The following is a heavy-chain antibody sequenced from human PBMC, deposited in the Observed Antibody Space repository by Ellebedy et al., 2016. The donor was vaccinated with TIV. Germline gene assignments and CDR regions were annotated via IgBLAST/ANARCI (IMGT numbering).Heavy chain of an antibody. V-gene: IGHV2-5*01. Sequence: SGPTLVXPTQTLTLACTFSGFSLSTSGVGVGWIRQPPGKALEWLALIYWNDDKRYSPSLKSRLTITKDTSNNQVVLTMTNMDPVDTATYYCARSPYGSPSDWFDPWGQGTLVTVSS. CDR3: ARSPYGSPSDWFDP. J-gene: IGHJ5*02. CDR1: GFSLSTSGVG. D-gene: IGHD3-10*01. CDR2: IYWNDDK.